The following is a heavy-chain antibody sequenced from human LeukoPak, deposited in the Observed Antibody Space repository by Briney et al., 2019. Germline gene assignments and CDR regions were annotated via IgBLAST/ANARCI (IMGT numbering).Heavy chain of an antibody. CDR2: IYYSGPT. V-gene: IGHV4-39*01. J-gene: IGHJ4*02. CDR1: GGSIRSSSYY. D-gene: IGHD6-6*01. CDR3: ATQVGAARTYFDY. Sequence: SETLSLTCAVSGGSIRSSSYYWGWIRQPPGKGLGWIGSIYYSGPTYYNPSRKSRVTISVDTSQNQFSLNLNSVTAADTAVYYCATQVGAARTYFDYWGQGTLVTVSS.